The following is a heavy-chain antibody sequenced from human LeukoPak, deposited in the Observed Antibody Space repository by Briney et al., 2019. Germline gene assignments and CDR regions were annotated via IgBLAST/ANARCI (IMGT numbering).Heavy chain of an antibody. CDR2: IYYSGST. J-gene: IGHJ2*01. CDR1: GGSISGYY. Sequence: ASDTLSLTCTVSGGSISGYYYNWIRQPPGKGLEWIGYIYYSGSTNYNPSLKSRVTISLDTSKNQFSLKLSSVTTADTAVYYCARSVVTLYWYFDLWGRGTLVTVSS. D-gene: IGHD4-23*01. V-gene: IGHV4-59*07. CDR3: ARSVVTLYWYFDL.